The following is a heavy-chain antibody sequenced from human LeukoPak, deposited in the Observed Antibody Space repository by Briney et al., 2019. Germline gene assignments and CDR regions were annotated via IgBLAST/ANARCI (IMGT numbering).Heavy chain of an antibody. Sequence: GGSLRLSCAASGFTVSSNYMSWVRQAPGKGLEWVSVIYSGGSTYYADSVKGRFTISRDSSKNTLYLQMNSLRAEDTAVYYCASVPYYDILTGYYPLDYWGQGTLVTVSS. D-gene: IGHD3-9*01. CDR1: GFTVSSNY. J-gene: IGHJ4*02. CDR2: IYSGGST. V-gene: IGHV3-66*01. CDR3: ASVPYYDILTGYYPLDY.